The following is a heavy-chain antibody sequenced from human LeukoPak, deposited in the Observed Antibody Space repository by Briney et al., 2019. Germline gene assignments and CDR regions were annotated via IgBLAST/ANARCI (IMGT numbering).Heavy chain of an antibody. Sequence: GSLRLSCVASGFTFSSYAMHWVRQAPGKGLEWVAVISYDGSNKYYADSVKGRFTISRDNSKNTLYLQMNSLRAEDTAVYYCATLPRSGDYCGGDCYDYWGQGTLVTVSS. D-gene: IGHD2-21*01. CDR3: ATLPRSGDYCGGDCYDY. V-gene: IGHV3-30*04. CDR2: ISYDGSNK. J-gene: IGHJ4*02. CDR1: GFTFSSYA.